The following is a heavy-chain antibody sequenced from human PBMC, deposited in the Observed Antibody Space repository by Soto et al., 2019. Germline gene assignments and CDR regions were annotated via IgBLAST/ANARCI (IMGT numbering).Heavy chain of an antibody. V-gene: IGHV4-30-4*01. D-gene: IGHD3-16*01. J-gene: IGHJ4*02. CDR2: IYSSGNT. CDR3: AREGGESSDGLYYFDS. CDR1: GGSTSSDNY. Sequence: LSLTCTVSGGSTSSDNYWSWIRQPPGKGLEWIGHIYSSGNTDYNPSLKSRLARSIDTSKNQFSLKQSSVTAADTAVYFCAREGGESSDGLYYFDSWGQGSLVTVSS.